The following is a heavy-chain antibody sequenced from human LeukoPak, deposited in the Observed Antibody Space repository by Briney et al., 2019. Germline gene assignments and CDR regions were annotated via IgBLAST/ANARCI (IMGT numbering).Heavy chain of an antibody. J-gene: IGHJ4*02. V-gene: IGHV1-2*02. CDR1: GYTFTGQF. CDR2: IDPPSGTP. Sequence: ASVNVSCKASGYTFTGQFIHWLRQAPGQGLEWMGWIDPPSGTPHYAQKFQDTVTMTRDTSIGTAYLEVHRLKSDDTAVYYCARSGFSTGFYLDFWGQGTLISVSS. D-gene: IGHD2-8*02. CDR3: ARSGFSTGFYLDF.